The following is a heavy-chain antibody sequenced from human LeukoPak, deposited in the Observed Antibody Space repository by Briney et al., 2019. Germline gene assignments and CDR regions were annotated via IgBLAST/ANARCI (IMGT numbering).Heavy chain of an antibody. J-gene: IGHJ5*02. D-gene: IGHD3-10*01. CDR1: GYTFTSYD. CDR2: MNPNSGNT. V-gene: IGHV1-8*01. Sequence: ASVKVSCKASGYTFTSYDINWVRQATGQGLEWMGWMNPNSGNTGYAQKFQGRVTMTRNTSISTAYMEMSSLRSEDTAVYYCARGRGSWRKENWFDPWGQGTLVTVSS. CDR3: ARGRGSWRKENWFDP.